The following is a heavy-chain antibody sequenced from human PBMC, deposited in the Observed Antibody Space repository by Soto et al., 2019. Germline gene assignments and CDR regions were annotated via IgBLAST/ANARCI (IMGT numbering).Heavy chain of an antibody. CDR1: WFPFGDAW. CDR3: TTDSRTSLPEIRFDY. Sequence: GGSLRLCCVASWFPFGDAWINRVLKIPGKGLEWVGRVKSKTDGGSSDYAAAVKGRFAVSRDDSRNIVYLQMNSLKIEDTGVYYCTTDSRTSLPEIRFDYWGHGTQVTVSS. CDR2: VKSKTDGGSS. J-gene: IGHJ4*01. V-gene: IGHV3-15*07. D-gene: IGHD2-8*01.